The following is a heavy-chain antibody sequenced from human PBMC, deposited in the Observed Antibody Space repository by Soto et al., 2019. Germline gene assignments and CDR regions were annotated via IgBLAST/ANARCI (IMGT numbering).Heavy chain of an antibody. CDR3: ARDAYSKEGPVDV. V-gene: IGHV4-30-4*01. CDR1: GGSISSGDYC. D-gene: IGHD4-4*01. Sequence: SETLSLTCTVSGGSISSGDYCWSSIRQPPGKGLEWIGYIYYSGSPYYNPSLKSRVTISVDTSKNQFSLKLSSVPAADTAVYYCARDAYSKEGPVDVWGQGTTVTVSS. CDR2: IYYSGSP. J-gene: IGHJ6*02.